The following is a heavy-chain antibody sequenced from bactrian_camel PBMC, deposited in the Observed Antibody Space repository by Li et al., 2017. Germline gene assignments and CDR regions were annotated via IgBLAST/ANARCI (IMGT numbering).Heavy chain of an antibody. CDR2: INSDGSS. V-gene: IGHV3S55*01. Sequence: VQLVESGGGSVQAGESLRLSCTASGFTYGETVMSWYRQAPGDECELVASINSDGSSYYVSSVKGRFTISRDNAKNTVYLQLNSLKTEDMGMYYCAKIYDPVVAGRLGYYSMDPWGKGTQVTVS. D-gene: IGHD6*01. CDR1: GFTYGETV. J-gene: IGHJ7*01.